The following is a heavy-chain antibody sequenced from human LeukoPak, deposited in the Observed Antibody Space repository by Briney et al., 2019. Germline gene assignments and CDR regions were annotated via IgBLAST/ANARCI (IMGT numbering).Heavy chain of an antibody. CDR2: ISGSGGST. CDR3: AKDKEVVVVPAASFDY. Sequence: GGSLRLSCAASGFTFSSYAMSWVRQAPGKGLEWVSAISGSGGSTYYADSVKGRFTISRDNSKNTLYLQMNSLRAEDTAVYYCAKDKEVVVVPAASFDYWGQGTLVTVSS. D-gene: IGHD2-2*01. CDR1: GFTFSSYA. V-gene: IGHV3-23*01. J-gene: IGHJ4*02.